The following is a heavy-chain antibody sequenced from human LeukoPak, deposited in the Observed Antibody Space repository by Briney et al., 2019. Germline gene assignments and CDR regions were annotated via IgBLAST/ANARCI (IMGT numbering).Heavy chain of an antibody. V-gene: IGHV3-30*18. CDR2: ISYDGSNK. D-gene: IGHD3-22*01. Sequence: GGSLRLSCAASGFTFSSYGMLWVRQAPGKGLEWVAVISYDGSNKYYADSVKGRFTISRDNSKNTLYLQMNSLRAEDTAVYYCAKDGLHHSNGPGWGMDVWGQGTTVTVSS. J-gene: IGHJ6*02. CDR3: AKDGLHHSNGPGWGMDV. CDR1: GFTFSSYG.